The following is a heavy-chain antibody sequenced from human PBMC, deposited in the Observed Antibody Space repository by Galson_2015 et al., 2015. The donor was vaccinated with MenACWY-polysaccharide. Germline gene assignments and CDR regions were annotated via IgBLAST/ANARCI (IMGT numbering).Heavy chain of an antibody. V-gene: IGHV3-30-3*01. CDR1: GITFSRDG. J-gene: IGHJ4*02. CDR2: SRSHNSKQ. D-gene: IGHD2-15*01. CDR3: ARDRPDCSVGTCLPGNYFDY. Sequence: SLRFSCAASGITFSRDGFHWVRQAPGKGLEWVAVSRSHNSKQFYADSVKGRFTVSRDESTSTLYLQMNSLRPEDTAVYYCARDRPDCSVGTCLPGNYFDYWGQGTLVTVSS.